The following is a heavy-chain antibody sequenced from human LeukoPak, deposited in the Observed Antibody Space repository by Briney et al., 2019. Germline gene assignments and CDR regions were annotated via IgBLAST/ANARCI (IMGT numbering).Heavy chain of an antibody. CDR3: ARQSPQYSGSYWSFDY. D-gene: IGHD1-26*01. V-gene: IGHV5-51*01. Sequence: GESLKISCKGSGYSFTSYWIGWVRQMPGKGLEWMGIIYPGHSDTRYSPSVQGQVTISADKSIRTAYLQWSSLKASDTAMYYCARQSPQYSGSYWSFDYWGQGTLFTVSS. CDR2: IYPGHSDT. J-gene: IGHJ4*02. CDR1: GYSFTSYW.